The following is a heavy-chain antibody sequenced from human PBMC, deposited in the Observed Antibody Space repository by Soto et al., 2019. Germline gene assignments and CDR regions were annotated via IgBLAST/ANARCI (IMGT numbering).Heavy chain of an antibody. Sequence: PSETLSLTCTVSGGSISSSSYYWGWIRQPPGKGLEWIGSIYYSGSTYYNPSLKSRGTISVDTSKNQFSLKLSSVTAADTAVYSCARLSGYYYDSSGYLPRYYYYGMDVWGQGTTVAVSS. V-gene: IGHV4-39*01. D-gene: IGHD3-22*01. CDR3: ARLSGYYYDSSGYLPRYYYYGMDV. CDR1: GGSISSSSYY. J-gene: IGHJ6*02. CDR2: IYYSGST.